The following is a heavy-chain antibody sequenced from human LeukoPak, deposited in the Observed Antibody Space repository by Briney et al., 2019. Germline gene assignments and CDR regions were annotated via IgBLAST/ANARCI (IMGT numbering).Heavy chain of an antibody. D-gene: IGHD2-2*01. J-gene: IGHJ4*02. CDR2: IRYDGSNK. V-gene: IGHV3-30*02. CDR3: AHGSMYQLGY. CDR1: GFTFSSYG. Sequence: GGTLRLSCAASGFTFSSYGMHWVRQAPGKGLEWVAFIRYDGSNKYYADSVKGRFTISRDNAKNTLYLQMNSLRAEDTAVYYCAHGSMYQLGYWGQGTLVTVSS.